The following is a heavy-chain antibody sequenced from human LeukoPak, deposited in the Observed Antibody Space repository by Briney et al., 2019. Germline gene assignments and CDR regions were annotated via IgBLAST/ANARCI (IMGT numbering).Heavy chain of an antibody. CDR3: ARQITMVRGVIPHFDY. CDR2: IYYSGST. V-gene: IGHV4-39*01. J-gene: IGHJ4*02. CDR1: GGSISSSSYY. Sequence: PSETLSLTCTVSGGSISSSSYYWGWIRQPPGKGLEWIGSIYYSGSTYYNTSLKSRVTISVDTSKNQSSLKLSSVTAADTAVYYCARQITMVRGVIPHFDYWGQGTLVTVSS. D-gene: IGHD3-10*01.